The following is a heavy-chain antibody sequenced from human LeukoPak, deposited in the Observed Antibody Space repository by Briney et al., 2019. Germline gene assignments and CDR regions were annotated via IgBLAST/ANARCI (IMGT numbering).Heavy chain of an antibody. CDR3: ASAVPAIVIPQNGFDI. D-gene: IGHD1-26*01. CDR1: GFTFNGYY. J-gene: IGHJ3*02. Sequence: GASVKVSCKASGFTFNGYYVHWVRQAPGQGLEWMGRIHPYSGGSNSAQKFQGRVTMARDMSINTVYMELSGLRSDGTALYYCASAVPAIVIPQNGFDIWGPGTMVTVSS. CDR2: IHPYSGGS. V-gene: IGHV1-2*06.